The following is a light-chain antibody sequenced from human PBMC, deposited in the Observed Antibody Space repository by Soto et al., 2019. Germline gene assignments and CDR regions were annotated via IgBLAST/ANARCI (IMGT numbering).Light chain of an antibody. CDR3: GTWDTSLSPWV. CDR1: SSNIGNNY. CDR2: DNN. V-gene: IGLV1-51*01. Sequence: QSVLTQPPSVSAAPGQKVTISCSGSSSNIGNNYVSWYQQFPGTAPKLLIYDNNKRPSGIPDRFSGSKSGTSATLGITGLQTGDEADYYCGTWDTSLSPWVFGGGTKLTVL. J-gene: IGLJ3*02.